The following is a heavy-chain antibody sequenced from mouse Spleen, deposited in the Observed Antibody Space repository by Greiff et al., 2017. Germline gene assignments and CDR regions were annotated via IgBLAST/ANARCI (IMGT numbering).Heavy chain of an antibody. CDR3: AREDYYGSSYRYFDV. D-gene: IGHD1-1*01. CDR2: INPSNGRT. J-gene: IGHJ1*01. V-gene: IGHV1S81*02. Sequence: VQLQQPGAELVKPGASVKLSCKASGYTFTSYWMHWVKQRPGQGLEWIGEINPSNGRTNYNEKFKSKATLTVDKSSSTAYMQLSSLTSEDSAVYYCAREDYYGSSYRYFDVWGAGTTVTVSS. CDR1: GYTFTSYW.